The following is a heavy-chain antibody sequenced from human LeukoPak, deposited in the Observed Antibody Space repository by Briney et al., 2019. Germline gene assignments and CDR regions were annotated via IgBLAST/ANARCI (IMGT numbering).Heavy chain of an antibody. Sequence: PGGSLRLSCVASGLTFSSYRMNWVRQAPGKGLEWVANIKQDGSEKYYVDSVKGRFTISRDNAKNSLFLQMNSLRAEDTAVYYCARDTRTFDYWGQGTLVTVSS. V-gene: IGHV3-7*01. CDR3: ARDTRTFDY. D-gene: IGHD1-26*01. J-gene: IGHJ4*02. CDR2: IKQDGSEK. CDR1: GLTFSSYR.